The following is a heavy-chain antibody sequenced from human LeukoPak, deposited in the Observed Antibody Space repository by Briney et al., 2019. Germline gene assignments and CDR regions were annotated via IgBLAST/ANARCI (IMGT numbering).Heavy chain of an antibody. CDR3: ARRTNLLGSSSGYIPYFYYYMDV. CDR1: GGTFSSYA. D-gene: IGHD3-22*01. CDR2: IIPIFGTA. V-gene: IGHV1-69*05. Sequence: ASVKVSCKASGGTFSSYAISWVRQAPGQGLEWMGGIIPIFGTANYAQKFQGRVTMTTDTSTSTAYMELRSLRSDDTAVYYCARRTNLLGSSSGYIPYFYYYMDVWGKGTTVTVSS. J-gene: IGHJ6*03.